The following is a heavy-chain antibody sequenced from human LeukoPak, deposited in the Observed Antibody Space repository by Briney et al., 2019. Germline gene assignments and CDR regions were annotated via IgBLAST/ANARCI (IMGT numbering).Heavy chain of an antibody. J-gene: IGHJ4*02. CDR2: ISGSGSST. D-gene: IGHD3-22*01. Sequence: GGSLRLSCAASGFTFSSYAMSWVRQAPGKGLEWVSAISGSGSSTYYADSVKGRFTISGDNSKNTLYLQMNSLRAEDTAVYYCAKASSGYYYRAGFDYWGQGTLVTVSS. V-gene: IGHV3-23*01. CDR1: GFTFSSYA. CDR3: AKASSGYYYRAGFDY.